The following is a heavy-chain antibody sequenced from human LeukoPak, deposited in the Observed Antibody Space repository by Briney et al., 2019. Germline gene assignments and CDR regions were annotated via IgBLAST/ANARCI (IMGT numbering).Heavy chain of an antibody. D-gene: IGHD2-2*01. V-gene: IGHV3-23*01. CDR2: ISGSGGST. J-gene: IGHJ4*02. CDR3: AKGFREGCSSTGCYATPFFDY. Sequence: GGSLRLSCAASGFTFSSYAMSWVRQAPGKGLEWVSAISGSGGSTYYADSMKGRFTISRDNSKNTLYLQMNSLRAEDTAVYYCAKGFREGCSSTGCYATPFFDYWGRGTLVTVSS. CDR1: GFTFSSYA.